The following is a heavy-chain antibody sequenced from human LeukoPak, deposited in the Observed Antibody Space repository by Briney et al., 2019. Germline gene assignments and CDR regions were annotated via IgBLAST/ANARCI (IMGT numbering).Heavy chain of an antibody. CDR3: ARLDTAMDPFDY. J-gene: IGHJ4*02. CDR1: GGSISSYY. Sequence: NPSETLSLTCTVSGGSISSYYGSWIRQPPGKGLEWIGYIYYSGSTNYNPSLKSRVTISVDTSKNQFSLKLSSVTAADTAVYYCARLDTAMDPFDYWGQGTLVTVSS. CDR2: IYYSGST. V-gene: IGHV4-59*08. D-gene: IGHD5-18*01.